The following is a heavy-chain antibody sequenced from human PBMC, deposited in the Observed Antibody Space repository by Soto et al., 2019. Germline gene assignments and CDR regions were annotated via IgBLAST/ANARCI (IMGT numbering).Heavy chain of an antibody. CDR1: GGSFSGYY. V-gene: IGHV4-34*01. Sequence: PSETLSLTCAVYGGSFSGYYWSWIRQPPGKGLEWIGEINHSGSTNYNPSLKSRVTISVDTSKNQFSLKLSSVTAADTAVYYCAGYCSGGSCYLGYYYYGMDVWGQGTTVTVSS. CDR2: INHSGST. CDR3: AGYCSGGSCYLGYYYYGMDV. J-gene: IGHJ6*02. D-gene: IGHD2-15*01.